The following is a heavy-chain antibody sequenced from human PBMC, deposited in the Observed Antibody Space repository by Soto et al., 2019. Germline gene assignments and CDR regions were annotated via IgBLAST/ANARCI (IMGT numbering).Heavy chain of an antibody. J-gene: IGHJ4*02. Sequence: SETLSLTCAVSGGSITGFYWSWIRQPPGKGLEWIGYIRYSGSTNYNPSLRGRATISVDRSKNQFSLRLESVTAADTAVYYCVREKAGYGFDYWGQGALVTVS. CDR3: VREKAGYGFDY. CDR2: IRYSGST. D-gene: IGHD3-9*01. V-gene: IGHV4-59*01. CDR1: GGSITGFY.